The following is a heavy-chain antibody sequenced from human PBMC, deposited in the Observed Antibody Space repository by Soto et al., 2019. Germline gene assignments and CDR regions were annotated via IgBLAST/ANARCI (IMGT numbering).Heavy chain of an antibody. CDR3: ARDQRGVARKGYFYYGMDV. D-gene: IGHD6-19*01. CDR1: GYILSTHA. J-gene: IGHJ6*02. Sequence: VQVVQSGAEVKKPGASVRLSCKASGYILSTHAMHWARQAPGQRLEWMGWINGDNGDTKYSQKFQGRVIITRDTSANTAYMELNSLTSEDTAVYYCARDQRGVARKGYFYYGMDVWGQGTAVTVSS. CDR2: INGDNGDT. V-gene: IGHV1-3*01.